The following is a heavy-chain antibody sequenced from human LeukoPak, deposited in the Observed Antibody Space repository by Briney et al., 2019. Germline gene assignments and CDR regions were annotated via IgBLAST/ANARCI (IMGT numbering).Heavy chain of an antibody. V-gene: IGHV3-48*01. Sequence: GGSLRLSCAASGFTFSSYSMNWVRQAPGKGLEWVSYISSSSSTIYYADSVKGRFTISRDNAKNSLYLQMNSLRAEDTSVYYCAEGPYCDILTGYSSDAFHIWGQGTVVTVSS. CDR3: AEGPYCDILTGYSSDAFHI. J-gene: IGHJ3*02. CDR2: ISSSSSTI. CDR1: GFTFSSYS. D-gene: IGHD3-9*01.